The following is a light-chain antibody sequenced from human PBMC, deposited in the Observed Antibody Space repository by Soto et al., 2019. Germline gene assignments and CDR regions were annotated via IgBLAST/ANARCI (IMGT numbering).Light chain of an antibody. V-gene: IGKV4-1*01. CDR3: QQYYAIPHT. CDR2: WAS. J-gene: IGKJ2*01. Sequence: DIVMTQSPDSLAVSLGERATINCKSSQSILYSSNNKNYLAWYQQKLGQPPKLLIYWASTQESGVPDRFSGSGSGTDFTLTISSLQAEDVAVYYCQQYYAIPHTFGQGTKLESK. CDR1: QSILYSSNNKNY.